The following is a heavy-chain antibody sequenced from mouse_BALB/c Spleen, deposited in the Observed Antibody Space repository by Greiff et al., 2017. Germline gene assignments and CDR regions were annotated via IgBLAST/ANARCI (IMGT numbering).Heavy chain of an antibody. D-gene: IGHD2-1*01. CDR2: IYPGDGDT. CDR3: ASGGNYGAMDY. V-gene: IGHV1-80*01. J-gene: IGHJ4*01. CDR1: GYAFSSYW. Sequence: VQLQQSGAELVRPGSSMKISCKASGYAFSSYWMNWVKQRPGQGLEWIGQIYPGDGDTNYNGKFKGKATLTADKSSSTAYMQLSSLTSEDSAVYFCASGGNYGAMDYWGQGTSVTVSS.